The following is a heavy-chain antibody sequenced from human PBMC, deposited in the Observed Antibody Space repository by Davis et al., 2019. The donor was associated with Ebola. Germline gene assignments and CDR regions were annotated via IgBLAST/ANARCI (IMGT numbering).Heavy chain of an antibody. CDR1: GFTFSNYA. Sequence: GESLKISRAASGFTFSNYAMSWVRQAPGGGLEWVSGISASGADIKYADSVRGRFSISRDDSKNTLYLQMDSLRAEDTAVFYCAEGGTNNFLGANWGQGTLVTVSS. V-gene: IGHV3-23*01. CDR2: ISASGADI. J-gene: IGHJ4*02. D-gene: IGHD1-1*01. CDR3: AEGGTNNFLGAN.